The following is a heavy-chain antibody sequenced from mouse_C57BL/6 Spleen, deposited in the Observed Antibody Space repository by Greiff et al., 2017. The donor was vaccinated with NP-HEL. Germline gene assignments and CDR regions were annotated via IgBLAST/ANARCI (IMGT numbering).Heavy chain of an antibody. CDR2: IYPGDGDT. Sequence: QVQLQQSGAELVKPGASVKISSKASGYASGGSWMNWVKQRPGKGLEWIGKIYPGDGDTNYNGKFKGKATLTADKSSSTAYMQLSSLTSEDSAVYFCARQGVNMDYWGQGTSVTVSS. V-gene: IGHV1-80*01. D-gene: IGHD2-1*01. CDR1: GYASGGSW. J-gene: IGHJ4*01. CDR3: ARQGVNMDY.